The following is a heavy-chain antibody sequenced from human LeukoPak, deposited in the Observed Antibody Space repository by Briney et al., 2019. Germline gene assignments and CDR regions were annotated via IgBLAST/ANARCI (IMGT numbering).Heavy chain of an antibody. CDR1: GFTVSSNY. J-gene: IGHJ3*02. V-gene: IGHV3-66*02. D-gene: IGHD2-2*01. CDR2: IYSGGST. Sequence: PGGSLRLSRAASGFTVSSNYMSWLRQAPGKGREWVSVIYSGGSTYYADSVKGRFTISRDNSKNTLYLQMNSLRGEDTALYYCARSYCSSTSCFAFDIWGQGTMVTVSS. CDR3: ARSYCSSTSCFAFDI.